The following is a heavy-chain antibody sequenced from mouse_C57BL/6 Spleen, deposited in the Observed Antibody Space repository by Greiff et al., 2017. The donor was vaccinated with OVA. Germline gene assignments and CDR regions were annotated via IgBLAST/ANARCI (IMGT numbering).Heavy chain of an antibody. V-gene: IGHV3-6*01. CDR2: ISYDGSN. CDR1: GYSITSGYY. J-gene: IGHJ4*01. CDR3: ARDRENYYGRAMDY. Sequence: EVQLQESGPGLVKPSQSLSLTCSVTGYSITSGYYWNWIRQFPGNKLEWMGYISYDGSNNYNPSLKNRISITRDTSKNQFFLKLNSVTTEDTATYYCARDRENYYGRAMDYWGQGTSVTVSS. D-gene: IGHD1-1*01.